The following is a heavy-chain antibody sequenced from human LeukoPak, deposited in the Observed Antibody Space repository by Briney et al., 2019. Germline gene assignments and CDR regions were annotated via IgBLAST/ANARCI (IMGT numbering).Heavy chain of an antibody. CDR2: IYYSGNT. CDR1: GGSISSYY. J-gene: IGHJ3*02. V-gene: IGHV4-59*08. Sequence: SETLSLTCTVSGGSISSYYWSWLRQPPRKALEGIGYIYYSGNTNYNPSLKRPVTISVDTSKNQFSLNLNSVTAADTAVYYCARHLSSSWYSIWGQGTMVTVSS. D-gene: IGHD6-13*01. CDR3: ARHLSSSWYSI.